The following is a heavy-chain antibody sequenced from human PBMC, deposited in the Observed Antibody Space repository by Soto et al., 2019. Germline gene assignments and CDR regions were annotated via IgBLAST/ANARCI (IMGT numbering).Heavy chain of an antibody. CDR1: GYTFTSYG. D-gene: IGHD3-16*02. V-gene: IGHV1-18*01. J-gene: IGHJ3*02. Sequence: QVQLVQSGAEVKKPGASVKVSCKASGYTFTSYGISWVRQAPGQGLEWMGWISAYNGNTNYAQKLQGRVTMTTNTSTSKAYMELRSLRSEDTAVYYCGRDKRGITFGGVIVNDAFDILGQGTMVTVSS. CDR3: GRDKRGITFGGVIVNDAFDI. CDR2: ISAYNGNT.